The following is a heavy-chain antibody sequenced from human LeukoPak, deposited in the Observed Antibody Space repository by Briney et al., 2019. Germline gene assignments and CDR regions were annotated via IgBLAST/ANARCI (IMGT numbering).Heavy chain of an antibody. Sequence: PGGSLRLSCAASGFTFTNYWMTWVRQAPGKGLEWVANINQDGSEKYFVDSLKGRFTISRDNSKNSLYLQMNSLRTEDTALYYCAKAWWNYYDSSGYYENYFDYWGQGTLVTVSS. D-gene: IGHD3-22*01. CDR3: AKAWWNYYDSSGYYENYFDY. V-gene: IGHV3-7*05. CDR1: GFTFTNYW. CDR2: INQDGSEK. J-gene: IGHJ4*02.